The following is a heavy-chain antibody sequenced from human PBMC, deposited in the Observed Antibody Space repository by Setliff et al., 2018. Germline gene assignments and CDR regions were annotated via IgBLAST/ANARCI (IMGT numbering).Heavy chain of an antibody. CDR1: GGSISSHY. CDR3: AAVVATSLNYVDN. V-gene: IGHV4-59*11. Sequence: PSETLSLTCTVSGGSISSHYWSWIRQPPGKGLEWIGYMSYTGRTNFTPSFKSRVTMSVDTSKSQFSLKLSSVTAADTAVYYCAAVVATSLNYVDNWGQGTLVTVSS. D-gene: IGHD5-12*01. J-gene: IGHJ4*02. CDR2: MSYTGRT.